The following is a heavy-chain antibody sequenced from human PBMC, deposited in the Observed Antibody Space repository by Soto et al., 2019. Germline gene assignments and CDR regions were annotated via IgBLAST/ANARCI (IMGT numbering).Heavy chain of an antibody. J-gene: IGHJ4*02. CDR2: INAGNGYT. Sequence: QVQLVQSGAEVKKPGASVKVSCKASGYTFTRYAMHWVRQAPGQRLEWMGWINAGNGYTKYSPKFQGRVTITTDTSASTAYMGLSSLRSEDTAVYYCARDAAVAGEINFDYWGQGTLVTVSS. V-gene: IGHV1-3*01. D-gene: IGHD6-19*01. CDR3: ARDAAVAGEINFDY. CDR1: GYTFTRYA.